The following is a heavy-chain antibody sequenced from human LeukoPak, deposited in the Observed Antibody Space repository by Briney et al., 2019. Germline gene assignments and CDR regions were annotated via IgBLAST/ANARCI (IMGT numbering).Heavy chain of an antibody. J-gene: IGHJ4*02. CDR2: ISYDGSNK. V-gene: IGHV3-30*04. CDR1: GFTFSSYA. CDR3: VRNGDYVL. Sequence: GGSLRLSCAASGFTFSSYAMHWVRQAPGKGLEWVAVISYDGSNKYYADSVKGRFTISRDNSKNTLYLQMNSLRAEDTAVYYCVRNGDYVLWGQGTLVTVSS. D-gene: IGHD4-17*01.